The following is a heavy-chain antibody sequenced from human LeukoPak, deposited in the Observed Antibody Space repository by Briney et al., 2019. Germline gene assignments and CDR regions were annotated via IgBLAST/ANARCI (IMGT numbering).Heavy chain of an antibody. CDR3: AYSNYDPTFDF. D-gene: IGHD4-11*01. V-gene: IGHV4-59*12. J-gene: IGHJ4*02. CDR1: GGSISSYY. CDR2: IYYSGST. Sequence: NPSETLSLTCTVSGGSISSYYWSWIRQPPGEGLEWIGYIYYSGSTNYDPSLKSRVTMSVDTSKSQFSLKVNSVTAADTATYYCAYSNYDPTFDFWGQGTLVTVSS.